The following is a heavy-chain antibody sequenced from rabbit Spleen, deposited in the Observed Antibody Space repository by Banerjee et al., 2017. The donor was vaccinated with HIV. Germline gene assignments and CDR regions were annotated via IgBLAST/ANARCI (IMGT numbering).Heavy chain of an antibody. J-gene: IGHJ4*01. Sequence: QEQLEESGGDLVKPEGSLTLTCTASGFSFSSGYDMSWVRQAPGKGLEWIGFIYTGNGKNYYASWAIGRFTISRTSSTTVTLQMTSLTAADTATYFCARDLVAVIGWNFGLWGPGTLVTVS. CDR2: IYTGNGKN. CDR1: GFSFSSGYD. V-gene: IGHV1S45*01. D-gene: IGHD1-1*01. CDR3: ARDLVAVIGWNFGL.